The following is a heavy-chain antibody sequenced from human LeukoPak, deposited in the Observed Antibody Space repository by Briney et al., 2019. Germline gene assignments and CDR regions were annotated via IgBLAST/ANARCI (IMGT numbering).Heavy chain of an antibody. J-gene: IGHJ6*03. D-gene: IGHD2-2*01. V-gene: IGHV1-69*05. CDR1: GGTFSSYA. Sequence: SVKVSCKASGGTFSSYAISWVRQASGQGLEWMGGIIPIFGTANYAQKFQGRVTITTDESTSTAYMELSSLRSEDTAVYYCARELIVVVPAPTWGRYMDVWGKGTTVTVSS. CDR2: IIPIFGTA. CDR3: ARELIVVVPAPTWGRYMDV.